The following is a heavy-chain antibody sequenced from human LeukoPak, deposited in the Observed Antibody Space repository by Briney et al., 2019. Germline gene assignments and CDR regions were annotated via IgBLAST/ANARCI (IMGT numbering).Heavy chain of an antibody. D-gene: IGHD5-24*01. CDR1: GFDFEDYA. CDR2: ISWNSGAK. CDR3: AKARLMAAPFYYYGMDV. J-gene: IGHJ6*02. Sequence: GGSLRLSCAASGFDFEDYAIHWVRQVPGKGPEWVSGISWNSGAKAYADSVRGRFTISRDNAKNSLYLQMNSLRGEDTALYYCAKARLMAAPFYYYGMDVWGPGTTVTVSS. V-gene: IGHV3-9*01.